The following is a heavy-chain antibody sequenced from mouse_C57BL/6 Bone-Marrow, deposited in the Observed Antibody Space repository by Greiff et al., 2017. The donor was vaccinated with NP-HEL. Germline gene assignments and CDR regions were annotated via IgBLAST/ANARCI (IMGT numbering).Heavy chain of an antibody. CDR3: TFYGMVTGVYLDY. J-gene: IGHJ2*01. V-gene: IGHV14-4*01. CDR2: IDPENGDT. Sequence: EVQLQQSGAELVRPGASVTLSCTASGFNFKDDYMHWVKQRPEQGLEWIGWIDPENGDTEYASKFQGKATITADTSSNTAYLQLSSLTAEDTAVYYCTFYGMVTGVYLDYWGQGTTLTVSS. D-gene: IGHD2-1*01. CDR1: GFNFKDDY.